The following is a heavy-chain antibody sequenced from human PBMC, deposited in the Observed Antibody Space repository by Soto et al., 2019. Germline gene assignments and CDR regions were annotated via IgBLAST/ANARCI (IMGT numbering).Heavy chain of an antibody. CDR3: AKVMGNYCSSTSCHKAVDY. D-gene: IGHD2-2*02. V-gene: IGHV3-23*01. CDR1: GFTFSSYA. CDR2: ISGSGGST. Sequence: ESGGGLVQPGGSLRLSCAASGFTFSSYAMSWVRQAPGKGLEWVSAISGSGGSTYYADSVKGRFTISRDNSKNTLYLQMNSLRAEDTAVYYCAKVMGNYCSSTSCHKAVDYWGQGTLVTVSS. J-gene: IGHJ4*02.